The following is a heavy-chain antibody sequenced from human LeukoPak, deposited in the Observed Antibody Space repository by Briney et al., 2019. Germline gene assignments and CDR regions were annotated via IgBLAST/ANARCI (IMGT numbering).Heavy chain of an antibody. V-gene: IGHV3-23*01. CDR1: GFSFSSYG. CDR2: ISGSGGST. CDR3: AKAPSGSQTVWDAFDI. J-gene: IGHJ3*02. Sequence: GGSLRLSCAASGFSFSSYGMHWVRQAPGKGLEWVSGISGSGGSTNYADSVKGRFTISRDNSKNTLYLQMNSLRAEDTAVYYCAKAPSGSQTVWDAFDIWGQGTMVTVSS. D-gene: IGHD1-26*01.